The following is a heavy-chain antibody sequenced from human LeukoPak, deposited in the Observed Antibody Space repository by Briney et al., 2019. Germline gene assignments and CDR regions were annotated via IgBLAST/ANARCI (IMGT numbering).Heavy chain of an antibody. CDR1: GFTLSSSG. CDR3: AKSPWEGIKWFDP. V-gene: IGHV3-23*01. D-gene: IGHD1-26*01. J-gene: IGHJ5*02. CDR2: INGGGGTT. Sequence: PGESLRLSCAASGFTLSSSGMSWVRQAPGKGLEWVSGINGGGGTTYYADSVKGRFTISRDNSKNTLYLQMNSLRAEDTAVYYCAKSPWEGIKWFDPWSQGTLVTVSS.